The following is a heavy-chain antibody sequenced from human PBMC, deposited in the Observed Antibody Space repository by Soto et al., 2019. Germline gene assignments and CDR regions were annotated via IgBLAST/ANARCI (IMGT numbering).Heavy chain of an antibody. CDR3: ARLSTTDS. V-gene: IGHV3-23*01. J-gene: IGHJ5*01. D-gene: IGHD5-12*01. CDR2: ITGGAGKT. CDR1: GFTFSSYA. Sequence: GGSLRLSCAASGFTFSSYAMTWVRQAPGKGLEWVSAITGGAGKTYYADSVKGRFTISRDNSKSTLYVQMNSLTAEDTAVYYCARLSTTDSWGQGTLVTVSS.